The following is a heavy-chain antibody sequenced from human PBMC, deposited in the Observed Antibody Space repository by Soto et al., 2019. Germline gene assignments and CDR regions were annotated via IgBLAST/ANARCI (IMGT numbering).Heavy chain of an antibody. CDR2: IDPSDSQT. J-gene: IGHJ6*02. V-gene: IGHV5-10-1*01. Sequence: ESLKISCKGSGYSFAGYWITWVRQKPGKGLEWMGRIDPSDSQTYYSPSFRGHVTISVTKSITTVFLQRSSLRASDTAMYYCAASIFYYGMDVWGQGTTVTVSS. CDR3: AASIFYYGMDV. CDR1: GYSFAGYW.